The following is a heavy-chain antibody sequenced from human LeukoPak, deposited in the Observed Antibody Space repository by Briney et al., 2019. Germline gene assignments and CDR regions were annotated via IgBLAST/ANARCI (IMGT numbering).Heavy chain of an antibody. Sequence: PGGSVRLSCAASGVTLNTFAMTWVRQAPGRGLEWASVISGYDGSTYYADSVKGRFTISRDKSKNTVYLQMNSLRAEDTAVYYCARGGMGTNSQEYVYYGMDVWCQGTTVTVSS. CDR2: ISGYDGST. CDR3: ARGGMGTNSQEYVYYGMDV. J-gene: IGHJ6*02. D-gene: IGHD2-2*01. CDR1: GVTLNTFA. V-gene: IGHV3-23*01.